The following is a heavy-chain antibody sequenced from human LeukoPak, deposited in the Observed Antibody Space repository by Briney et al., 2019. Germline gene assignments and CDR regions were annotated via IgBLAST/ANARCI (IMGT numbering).Heavy chain of an antibody. CDR1: GGSISSSSYY. J-gene: IGHJ6*03. Sequence: TPSETLSLTCTVSGGSISSSSYYWGWIRQPPGKGLEWIGSIYYSGSTYYNPSLKSRVTISVDTSKNQFSLKLSSVTAADTAVYYCARVYVWGSYRPEKDYYYYYYMDVWGKGTTVTISS. CDR2: IYYSGST. V-gene: IGHV4-39*01. CDR3: ARVYVWGSYRPEKDYYYYYYMDV. D-gene: IGHD3-16*02.